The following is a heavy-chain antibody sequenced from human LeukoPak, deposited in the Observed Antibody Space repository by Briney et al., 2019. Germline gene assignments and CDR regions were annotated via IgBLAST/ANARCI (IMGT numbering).Heavy chain of an antibody. CDR3: ARGRPTWGVGQVDAFDI. Sequence: GASVKVSCKASGYTFTSYDINWVRQAPGQGLEWMGWINPNSGGTNYAQKFQGWVTMTRDTSISTAYMELSRLRSDDTAVYYCARGRPTWGVGQVDAFDIWGQGTMVTVSS. J-gene: IGHJ3*02. D-gene: IGHD7-27*01. V-gene: IGHV1-2*04. CDR1: GYTFTSYD. CDR2: INPNSGGT.